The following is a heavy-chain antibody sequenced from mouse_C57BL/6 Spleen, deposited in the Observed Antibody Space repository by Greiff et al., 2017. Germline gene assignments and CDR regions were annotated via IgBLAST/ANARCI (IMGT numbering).Heavy chain of an antibody. V-gene: IGHV5-12*01. CDR1: GFTFSDYY. J-gene: IGHJ2*01. D-gene: IGHD3-3*01. CDR3: ARQGAGGDYFDY. Sequence: EVQLQESGGGLVQPGGSLKLSCAASGFTFSDYYMYWVRQTPEKRLEWVAYISNGGGSTYYPDTVKGRFTISRDNAKNTPYLQMSRLKSEDTAMYYCARQGAGGDYFDYWGQGTTLTVSS. CDR2: ISNGGGST.